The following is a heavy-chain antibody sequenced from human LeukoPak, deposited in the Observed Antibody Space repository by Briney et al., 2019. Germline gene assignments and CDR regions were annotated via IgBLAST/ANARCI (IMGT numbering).Heavy chain of an antibody. J-gene: IGHJ4*02. CDR2: IYSGGNT. CDR3: ARETYCTNGVCHNINRYFDH. Sequence: GGSLRLSCAASGFIVSSNYMSWVRQAPGKGLEWVSVIYSGGNTYYADSVKGRFTISRDNSKNTVYPQMNSLRVEDTAAYYCARETYCTNGVCHNINRYFDHWGQGTLVTVSS. D-gene: IGHD2-8*01. V-gene: IGHV3-66*01. CDR1: GFIVSSNY.